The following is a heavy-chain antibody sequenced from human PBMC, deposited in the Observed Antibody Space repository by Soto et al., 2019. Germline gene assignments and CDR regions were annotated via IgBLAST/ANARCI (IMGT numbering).Heavy chain of an antibody. Sequence: PSETQSVTCTVSGDSISSNNNYWSWIRQPPGEGLEWIGFISYSGTTSYSPSLKSRVAISLDTSKNQFSLSLSSVTAADTAVYYCARGRGYSYGLDPWGQGTLVTVSS. V-gene: IGHV4-30-4*01. D-gene: IGHD5-18*01. J-gene: IGHJ5*02. CDR3: ARGRGYSYGLDP. CDR1: GDSISSNNNY. CDR2: ISYSGTT.